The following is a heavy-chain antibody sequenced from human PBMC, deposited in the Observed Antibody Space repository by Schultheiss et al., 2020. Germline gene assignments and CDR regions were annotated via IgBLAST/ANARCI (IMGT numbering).Heavy chain of an antibody. CDR1: GGSISSGSYY. CDR2: IYTSGST. CDR3: ARDSHGHYYDSSFVFDY. D-gene: IGHD3-22*01. V-gene: IGHV4-61*02. Sequence: SETLSLTCTVSGGSISSGSYYWSWIRQPAGKGLEWIGRIYTSGSTNYNPSLKSRVTISVDTSKNQFSLKLSSVTAADTAVYYCARDSHGHYYDSSFVFDYWGQGTLVTVSS. J-gene: IGHJ4*02.